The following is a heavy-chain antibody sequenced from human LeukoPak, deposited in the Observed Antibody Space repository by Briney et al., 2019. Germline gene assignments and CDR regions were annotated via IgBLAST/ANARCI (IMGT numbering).Heavy chain of an antibody. CDR1: GGSISSYY. CDR3: AREGTIFGVVTYFDY. V-gene: IGHV4-59*01. D-gene: IGHD3-3*01. CDR2: IYYSGST. J-gene: IGHJ4*02. Sequence: TSETLSLTCTVSGGSISSYYWSWIRQPPGKGLEWIGYIYYSGSTNYNPSLKSRVTISVDTSKNQFSLKLSSVTAADTAVYYCAREGTIFGVVTYFDYWGQGTLVTVSS.